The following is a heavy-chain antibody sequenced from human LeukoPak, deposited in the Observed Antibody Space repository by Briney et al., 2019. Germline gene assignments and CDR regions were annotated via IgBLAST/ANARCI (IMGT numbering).Heavy chain of an antibody. CDR2: IYHSGST. CDR1: GGSISSSNW. V-gene: IGHV4-4*02. CDR3: AGEAGSRFFDY. J-gene: IGHJ4*02. Sequence: PSGTLSLTCAVSGGSISSSNWWSWVRQPPGKGLEWIGEIYHSGSTYYNPSLKSRVTISVDTSKNQFSLKLSSVTAADTAVYYCAGEAGSRFFDYWGQGTLVTVSS.